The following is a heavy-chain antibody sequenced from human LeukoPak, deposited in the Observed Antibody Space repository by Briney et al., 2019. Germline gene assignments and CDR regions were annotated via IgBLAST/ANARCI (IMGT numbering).Heavy chain of an antibody. J-gene: IGHJ4*02. V-gene: IGHV3-21*01. D-gene: IGHD6-19*01. CDR3: ARAGIVFWHSSGHQKYYLDY. CDR1: GFTFSRYS. CDR2: ISSRSSYM. Sequence: PGGSLRLSCAASGFTFSRYSMNWLPQARGKGLEWVSSISSRSSYMYYGDSVKGRFTISRDNAKNSLYLQMNSLRAEDTAVYSCARAGIVFWHSSGHQKYYLDYWGQGTLVTVSS.